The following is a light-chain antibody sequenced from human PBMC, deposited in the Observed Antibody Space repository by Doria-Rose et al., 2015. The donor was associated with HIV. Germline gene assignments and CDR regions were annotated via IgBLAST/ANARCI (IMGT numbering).Light chain of an antibody. Sequence: TQSPASLGMSLGERATLNCKSNQSLLYTSKKYFAWYQQKPGQPPKLMIYWASTRQSGVPARFSGSGSGTDFTLTISSLEAEDVAVYYCQQYYDTPSFGPGTTVDIK. J-gene: IGKJ3*01. CDR2: WAS. CDR1: QSLLYTSKKY. V-gene: IGKV4-1*01. CDR3: QQYYDTPS.